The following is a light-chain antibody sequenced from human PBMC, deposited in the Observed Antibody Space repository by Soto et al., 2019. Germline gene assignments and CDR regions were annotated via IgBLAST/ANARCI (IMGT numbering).Light chain of an antibody. CDR3: HQRSKWPLT. J-gene: IGKJ4*01. V-gene: IGKV3-11*01. CDR1: QSVRSY. Sequence: EIVLTQSPATLSLSPGERATLSCRASQSVRSYLAWYQQKPGQAPRLLIYVASNRATDIPARFSGSGSGTEFTLTISSLDPEDSAVYYCHQRSKWPLTFGGGTKVEIK. CDR2: VAS.